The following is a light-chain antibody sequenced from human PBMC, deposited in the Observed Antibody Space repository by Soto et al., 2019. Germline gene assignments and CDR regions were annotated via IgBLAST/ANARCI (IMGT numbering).Light chain of an antibody. CDR2: HAS. Sequence: EIVLTQSPGTLSLSPGERATLSCRASQSVMGSYLAWYQQKPGQAPRLLIFHASTRATGIPDRFSGSGSGTDFTLTVSRLEPEDSAVYYCHQYGSSPFTFGPGTKVDIK. V-gene: IGKV3-20*01. CDR1: QSVMGSY. CDR3: HQYGSSPFT. J-gene: IGKJ3*01.